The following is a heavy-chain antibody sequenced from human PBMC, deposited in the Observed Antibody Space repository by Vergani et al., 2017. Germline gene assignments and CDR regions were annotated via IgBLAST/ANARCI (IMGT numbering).Heavy chain of an antibody. V-gene: IGHV4-59*12. Sequence: QVQLQESGPGLVKPSETLSLTCTVSGGSISSYYWSWIRQPPGKGLEWIGYIYYSGSTYYNPSLKSRLTISMDTSKNQFSLKGSSVTSADTAVYYCARLYYYDSTGSLVFDYWGPGTLVTVSS. CDR2: IYYSGST. J-gene: IGHJ4*02. CDR3: ARLYYYDSTGSLVFDY. D-gene: IGHD3-22*01. CDR1: GGSISSYY.